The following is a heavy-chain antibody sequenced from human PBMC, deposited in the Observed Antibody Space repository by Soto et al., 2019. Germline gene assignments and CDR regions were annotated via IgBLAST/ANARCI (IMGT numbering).Heavy chain of an antibody. D-gene: IGHD6-19*01. J-gene: IGHJ4*02. Sequence: SETLSLTCTVSGGSINDYGWSWMRQPPGKGLEWIGYIDDSGSTNYSPSLKSRVTISVDTSKNQFSLRLSSVTAADTAVYYCARVKAVAGRGFGYFDYWGQGTLVTVSS. CDR3: ARVKAVAGRGFGYFDY. CDR2: IDDSGST. CDR1: GGSINDYG. V-gene: IGHV4-59*01.